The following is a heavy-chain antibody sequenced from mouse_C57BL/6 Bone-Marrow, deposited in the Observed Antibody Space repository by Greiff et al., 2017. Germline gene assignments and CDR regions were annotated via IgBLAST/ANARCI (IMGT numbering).Heavy chain of an antibody. Sequence: VQLQQSGGGLVKPGGSLKLSCAASGFTFSDYGMHWVRQAPEKGLEWVAYISSGSSTIYYADTVKGRFTISRDNAKNTLFLQMTSLRSEDTAMYYCASERLPAWFAYWGQGTLVTVSA. CDR3: ASERLPAWFAY. CDR2: ISSGSSTI. CDR1: GFTFSDYG. V-gene: IGHV5-17*01. D-gene: IGHD2-4*01. J-gene: IGHJ3*01.